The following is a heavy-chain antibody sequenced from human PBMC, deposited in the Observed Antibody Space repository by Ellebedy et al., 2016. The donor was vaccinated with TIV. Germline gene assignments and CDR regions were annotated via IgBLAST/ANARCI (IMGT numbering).Heavy chain of an antibody. D-gene: IGHD1-20*01. CDR2: INPSGDGT. V-gene: IGHV1-46*01. CDR1: GYPFTTYY. J-gene: IGHJ6*02. Sequence: ASVKVSCKASGYPFTTYYVHWVRQVPGQGLQWMGIINPSGDGTSYAQKFQGRLTVTRDTSTSTVYMELNGLRSEDTAGYFCARDLTGTTDYDGMDVWGQGTTVTVSS. CDR3: ARDLTGTTDYDGMDV.